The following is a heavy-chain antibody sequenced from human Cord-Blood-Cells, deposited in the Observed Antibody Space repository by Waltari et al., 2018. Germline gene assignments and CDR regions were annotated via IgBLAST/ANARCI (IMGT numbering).Heavy chain of an antibody. V-gene: IGHV4-39*01. D-gene: IGHD7-27*01. CDR2: IYYSERT. J-gene: IGHJ4*02. Sequence: QLQLQESGPGLVKPSETLSLNCTVSGGSIRSSSYSWGWLRQPPGKGLEWIGSIYYSERTYYNPSLKSRVTISVDTSKNQFSLKLSSVTAADTAVYYCARHGRLGIGYFDYWGQGTLVTVSS. CDR1: GGSIRSSSYS. CDR3: ARHGRLGIGYFDY.